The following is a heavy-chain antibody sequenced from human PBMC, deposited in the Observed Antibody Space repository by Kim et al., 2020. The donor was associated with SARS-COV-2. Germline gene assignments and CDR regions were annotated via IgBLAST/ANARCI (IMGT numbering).Heavy chain of an antibody. CDR1: GGSVSSGSYF. CDR2: IYYSGNT. D-gene: IGHD3-3*01. Sequence: SETLSLTCTVSGGSVSSGSYFWSWIRQPPGKGLEWIGYIYYSGNTNYNPSLKSRVTMSVDTSKNQFSLKLRSVTAADTAVYYCARAPNDFWRGYPYYFDYWGQGTLVTVFS. J-gene: IGHJ4*02. CDR3: ARAPNDFWRGYPYYFDY. V-gene: IGHV4-61*01.